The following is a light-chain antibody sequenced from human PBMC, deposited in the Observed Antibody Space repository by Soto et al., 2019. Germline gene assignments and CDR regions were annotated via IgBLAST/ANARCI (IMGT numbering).Light chain of an antibody. CDR2: KAS. V-gene: IGKV1-5*03. Sequence: DIQMTQSPSTLSASVGDRVTITCRASQNIYIWLAWYQKKPGKAPNLLIYKASTLQSGVPSRFSGSGSETEFTLTISGLQPGDSATYYCQQYNSYSPTFGQGTKVDIK. J-gene: IGKJ1*01. CDR3: QQYNSYSPT. CDR1: QNIYIW.